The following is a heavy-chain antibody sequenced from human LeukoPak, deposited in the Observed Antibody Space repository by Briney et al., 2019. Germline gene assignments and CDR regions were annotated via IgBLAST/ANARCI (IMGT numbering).Heavy chain of an antibody. J-gene: IGHJ4*02. Sequence: GGSLRLSCAASGFTFNKAWMSWVRQAPGKGLEWVGRIKSRTDGGTTDYAAPVKGRFTISRDDSKNTLYLQMNNLQTEDTAVYFCATDRGARDYWGQGILVTVSS. CDR1: GFTFNKAW. CDR2: IKSRTDGGTT. V-gene: IGHV3-15*01. D-gene: IGHD3-10*01. CDR3: ATDRGARDY.